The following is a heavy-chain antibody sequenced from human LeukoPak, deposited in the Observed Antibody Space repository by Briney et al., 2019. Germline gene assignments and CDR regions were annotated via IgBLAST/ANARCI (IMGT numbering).Heavy chain of an antibody. J-gene: IGHJ4*02. Sequence: GGSLRLSCAASGFTFSSYSMNWVRQAPGKGLEWVSFISSSSTTIYYADSVKGRFTISRDNAKNSLYLQMNSLGAEDTAVYYCAREPRSYGFDYWGQGTLVTVSS. V-gene: IGHV3-48*01. CDR2: ISSSSTTI. CDR3: AREPRSYGFDY. CDR1: GFTFSSYS. D-gene: IGHD1-26*01.